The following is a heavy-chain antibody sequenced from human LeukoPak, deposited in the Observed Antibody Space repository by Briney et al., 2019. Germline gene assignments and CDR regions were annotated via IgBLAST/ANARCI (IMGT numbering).Heavy chain of an antibody. Sequence: ASVKVSCKSSGYTFNSYGITGVRQAPGQGVEWMGWIHTYNGHTNYAQKFQGRVTMTRNTSISTAYMELSSLRSEDTAVYYCARRGRRDGYNYPGYWGQGTLVTVSS. CDR2: IHTYNGHT. CDR3: ARRGRRDGYNYPGY. D-gene: IGHD5-24*01. CDR1: GYTFNSYG. V-gene: IGHV1-8*01. J-gene: IGHJ4*02.